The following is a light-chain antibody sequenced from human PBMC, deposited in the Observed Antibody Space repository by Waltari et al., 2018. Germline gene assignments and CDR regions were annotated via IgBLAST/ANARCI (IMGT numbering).Light chain of an antibody. J-gene: IGKJ4*01. CDR3: QQSYDIPT. CDR2: AAS. CDR1: QSISSY. V-gene: IGKV1-39*01. Sequence: DIQVTQSPSSLSASVGDRVTITCRTSQSISSYLIWYQQKPGKAPSLLIYAASSLQSGVPSRFSGSGSGTNFTLTISSLQPEDFATYYCQQSYDIPTFGGGTKVEIK.